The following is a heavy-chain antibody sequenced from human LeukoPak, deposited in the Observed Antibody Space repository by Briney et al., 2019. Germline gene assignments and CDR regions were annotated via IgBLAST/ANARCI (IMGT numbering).Heavy chain of an antibody. D-gene: IGHD4-17*01. J-gene: IGHJ6*03. CDR1: GYTFTSYD. V-gene: IGHV1-8*01. CDR2: MNPNSGNT. CDR3: ANYAPLTTVTTWAREPWSPSPQGPYYMDV. Sequence: ASVKVSCKASGYTFTSYDINWVRQATGQGLEWMGWMNPNSGNTGYAQKFQGRVTMTRNTSISTAYMELSSLRAEDMALYYCANYAPLTTVTTWAREPWSPSPQGPYYMDVWGKGTTVTVSS.